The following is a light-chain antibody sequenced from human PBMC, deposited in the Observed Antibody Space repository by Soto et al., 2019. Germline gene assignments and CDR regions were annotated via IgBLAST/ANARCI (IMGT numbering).Light chain of an antibody. Sequence: LTQSPGTLSLSPGERATITCRAIQSISSYLNWYQQKPGKAPKLLIYAASTLQSGVPSRFSGSGSGTEFTLTISSLQPEDFETYYCQQLNSYPPSFGQGTRLEIK. CDR3: QQLNSYPPS. J-gene: IGKJ5*01. V-gene: IGKV1-9*01. CDR1: QSISSY. CDR2: AAS.